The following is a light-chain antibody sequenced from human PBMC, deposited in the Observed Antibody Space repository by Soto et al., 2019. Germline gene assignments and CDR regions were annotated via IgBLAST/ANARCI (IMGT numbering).Light chain of an antibody. CDR3: QQSYTTPVT. CDR2: SAS. CDR1: QSISTY. Sequence: DIHMTQSPSSLSASVTDKVTITCRASQSISTYLNWYQQKPGQAPQLLIYSASNLQSGVPSRFSGSGSGTEFTLTISSLQPEDFAAYYCQQSYTTPVTFGQGTRLEIK. J-gene: IGKJ5*01. V-gene: IGKV1-39*01.